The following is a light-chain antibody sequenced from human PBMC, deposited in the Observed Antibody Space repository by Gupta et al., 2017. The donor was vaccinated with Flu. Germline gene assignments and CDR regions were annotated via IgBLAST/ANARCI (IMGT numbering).Light chain of an antibody. V-gene: IGKV2-28*01. CDR1: QSVLHNNGYQY. CDR3: WLGLPTPHS. J-gene: IGKJ2*03. Sequence: DIVMTQSPLSLSVTPGEPASISCRSSQSVLHNNGYQYIDWYLRKPGRSPPLLLYLNLNRASAVLDRFSGSSSSVTFTLTIIRMVAADVGVYYCWLGLPTPHSFGQGTRLEI. CDR2: LNL.